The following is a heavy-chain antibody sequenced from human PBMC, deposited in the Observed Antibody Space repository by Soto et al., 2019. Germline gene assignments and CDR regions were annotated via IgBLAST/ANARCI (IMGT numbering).Heavy chain of an antibody. CDR2: IDPSDSYT. Sequence: GESLKMSCNCSGYTFTDYCINWVRQMPGKGLEWMGRIDPSDSYTKYSPSFQGHVTISADKSISTAYLEWSSLEASDTAMYYCARARSITIFGVVGFEMDVWGQGTTVTVSS. J-gene: IGHJ6*02. V-gene: IGHV5-10-1*01. D-gene: IGHD3-3*01. CDR3: ARARSITIFGVVGFEMDV. CDR1: GYTFTDYC.